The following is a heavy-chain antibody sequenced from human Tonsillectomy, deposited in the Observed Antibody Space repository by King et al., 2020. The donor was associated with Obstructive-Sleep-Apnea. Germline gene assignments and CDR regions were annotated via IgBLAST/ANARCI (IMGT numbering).Heavy chain of an antibody. Sequence: QLQESGPGLVKPSETLSLRCTVSGGSVSSTTHYWGWIRQPPGKGLEWIGSIYYSGNTYYNPSLKSRITISVDTSKNHFSLNLSSVTAADTAMYYCARVVAITADYNFDYWGRGTLVTVSS. V-gene: IGHV4-39*07. D-gene: IGHD6-13*01. CDR1: GGSVSSTTHY. J-gene: IGHJ4*02. CDR2: IYYSGNT. CDR3: ARVVAITADYNFDY.